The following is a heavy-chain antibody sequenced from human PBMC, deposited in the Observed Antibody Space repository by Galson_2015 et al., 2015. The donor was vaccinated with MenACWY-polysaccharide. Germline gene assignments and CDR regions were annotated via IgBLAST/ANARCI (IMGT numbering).Heavy chain of an antibody. D-gene: IGHD1-26*01. CDR3: ARVEKYSGSFYILY. CDR2: IFHSGTT. V-gene: IGHV4-38-2*01. CDR1: DYSIRSGYF. J-gene: IGHJ4*02. Sequence: TLSLTCAVSDYSIRSGYFWGWIRQPPGKGLEWIASIFHSGTTYYNPSLRSRVTISVDTSKNQFSLKLSSVTAADTAVYYCARVEKYSGSFYILYWGQGTLVTDSS.